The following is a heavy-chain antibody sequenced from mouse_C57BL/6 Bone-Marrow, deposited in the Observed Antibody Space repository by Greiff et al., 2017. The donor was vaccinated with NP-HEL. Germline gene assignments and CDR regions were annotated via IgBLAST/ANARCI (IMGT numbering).Heavy chain of an antibody. CDR2: IDPSDSYT. Sequence: VQLQQPGAELVKPGASVKLSCKASGYTFTSYWMQWVKQRPGQGLEWIGEIDPSDSYTNYNQKFKGKATLTVDTSSSTAYMQLSSLTSEDSAVYYGAKRVSVYAMDYWGQGTSVTVSS. CDR3: AKRVSVYAMDY. V-gene: IGHV1-50*01. CDR1: GYTFTSYW. J-gene: IGHJ4*01. D-gene: IGHD1-1*01.